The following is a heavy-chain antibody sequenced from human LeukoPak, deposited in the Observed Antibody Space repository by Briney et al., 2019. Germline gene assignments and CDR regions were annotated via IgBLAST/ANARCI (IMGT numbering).Heavy chain of an antibody. D-gene: IGHD3-22*01. CDR3: ARRYYDSSGFDAFDI. CDR1: GGSISSSSYH. Sequence: SETLSLTRTVSGGSISSSSYHWGWIRQPPGKGLEWIGSIYYSGSTYYNPSLKSRVTISVDTSKNQFSLKLSSVTAADTAVYYCARRYYDSSGFDAFDIWGQGTMVTVSS. CDR2: IYYSGST. V-gene: IGHV4-39*01. J-gene: IGHJ3*02.